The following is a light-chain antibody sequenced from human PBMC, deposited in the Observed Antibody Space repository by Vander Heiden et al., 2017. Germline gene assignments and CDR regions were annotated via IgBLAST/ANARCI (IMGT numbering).Light chain of an antibody. CDR1: QSVSSTY. J-gene: IGKJ1*01. CDR2: HAS. V-gene: IGKV3D-20*02. CDR3: HLTSPRT. Sequence: EIVLTQSPGTLSLSPGERATLSCRASQSVSSTYLVWYQQKPGQPPRLLISHASSRATGIPDRFSGSGSGTVFTLTIARLETEDFAVYYAHLTSPRTFGQGTKVEIK.